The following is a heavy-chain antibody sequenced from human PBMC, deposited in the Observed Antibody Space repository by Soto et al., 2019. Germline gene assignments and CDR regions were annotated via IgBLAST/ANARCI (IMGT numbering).Heavy chain of an antibody. CDR3: AKSGTPLRYFDWLDY. D-gene: IGHD3-9*01. J-gene: IGHJ4*02. CDR2: ISYDGSDK. CDR1: GFTFTSYG. Sequence: PGGSLRLSCAASGFTFTSYGMHWVRQAPGKGLEWVAIISYDGSDKYYADSVKGRFTISRDNSKNTLYLQMNSLRAEDTAVYYCAKSGTPLRYFDWLDYWGQGS. V-gene: IGHV3-30*18.